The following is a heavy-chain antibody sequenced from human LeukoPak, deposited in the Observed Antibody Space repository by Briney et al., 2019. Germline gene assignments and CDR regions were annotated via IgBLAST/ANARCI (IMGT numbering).Heavy chain of an antibody. V-gene: IGHV3-23*01. CDR3: AKVSGLDTAMVYYYYYGMDV. Sequence: GGSLRLSCAASGFTFSSYAMSWVRQAPGKGLEWVSAISGSGGSTYYADSVKGRFTISRDNSKNTLYLQMNSLRAEDTAVYYCAKVSGLDTAMVYYYYYGMDVWGQGTTVTVSS. J-gene: IGHJ6*02. CDR1: GFTFSSYA. D-gene: IGHD5-18*01. CDR2: ISGSGGST.